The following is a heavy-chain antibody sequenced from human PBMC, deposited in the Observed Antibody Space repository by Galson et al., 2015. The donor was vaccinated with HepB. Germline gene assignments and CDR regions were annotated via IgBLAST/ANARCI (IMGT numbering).Heavy chain of an antibody. V-gene: IGHV1-18*04. CDR3: ARDRLHTLYY. Sequence: SVKVSCKASGYSFTSNGISWVRQAPGQGLEWLGWTSSNSGNTNYAQRLQGRFTLTRDTATNTAYMELRRLRSDDAAVYYCARDRLHTLYYWGQGTLVTVSS. CDR1: GYSFTSNG. J-gene: IGHJ4*02. CDR2: TSSNSGNT. D-gene: IGHD3-16*01.